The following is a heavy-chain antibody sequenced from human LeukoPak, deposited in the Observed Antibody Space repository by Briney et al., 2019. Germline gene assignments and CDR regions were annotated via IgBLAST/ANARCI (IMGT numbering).Heavy chain of an antibody. V-gene: IGHV3-23*01. J-gene: IGHJ6*03. D-gene: IGHD3-10*01. CDR2: ISGSGGST. CDR3: ARSQDGSGSYFYYFYIDV. Sequence: GGSLRLSCAASGFTFSSYAMSRVRQAPGKGLEWVSAISGSGGSTYYADSVKGRFTVSRDNSKNILYLQMNSLRAEDTAVYYCARSQDGSGSYFYYFYIDVWGKGTTV. CDR1: GFTFSSYA.